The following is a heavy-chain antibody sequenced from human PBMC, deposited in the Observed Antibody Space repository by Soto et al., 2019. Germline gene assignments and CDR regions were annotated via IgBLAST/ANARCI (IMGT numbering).Heavy chain of an antibody. V-gene: IGHV3-74*01. D-gene: IGHD6-6*01. CDR2: INSDGSST. Sequence: PGGSLRLSCAASGFTFSSYWMHWVRQAPGKGLVWVSRINSDGSSTSYADSVKGRFTISRDNAKNTLYLQMNSLRAEDTAVYYCARVTSSSSVNWFDPWGQGTLVTVSS. CDR3: ARVTSSSSVNWFDP. CDR1: GFTFSSYW. J-gene: IGHJ5*02.